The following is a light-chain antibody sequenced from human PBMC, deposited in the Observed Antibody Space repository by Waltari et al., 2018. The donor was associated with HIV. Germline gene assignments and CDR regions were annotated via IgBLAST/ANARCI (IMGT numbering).Light chain of an antibody. J-gene: IGLJ2*01. V-gene: IGLV3-25*03. Sequence: SSDLTQSPSLSVSPGQTAKINCSGDVLAKTFAFWYHRKPGQAPLLLIYKDTERPSKIPERFSASTSGTTVTLTISGVRAEDEAEYFCQSADTSGTSVLFGGGTTLTVL. CDR1: VLAKTF. CDR3: QSADTSGTSVL. CDR2: KDT.